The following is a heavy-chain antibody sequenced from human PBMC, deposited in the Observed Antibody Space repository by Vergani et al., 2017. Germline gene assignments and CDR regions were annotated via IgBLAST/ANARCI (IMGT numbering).Heavy chain of an antibody. CDR1: GGSISSYY. J-gene: IGHJ6*03. CDR3: ARTPRDYYYYYMDV. Sequence: QVQLQESGPGLVKPSETLSLTCTVSGGSISSYYWSWIRQPPGKGLEWIGYIYYSGSTYYNPSLKSRVTISVDTSKNQFSLKLSSVTAADTAVYYCARTPRDYYYYYMDVWGKGTTVTVSS. CDR2: IYYSGST. V-gene: IGHV4-59*12.